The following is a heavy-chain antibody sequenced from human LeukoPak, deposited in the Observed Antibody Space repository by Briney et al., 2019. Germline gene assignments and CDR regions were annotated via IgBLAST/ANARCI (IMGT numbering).Heavy chain of an antibody. V-gene: IGHV3-48*04. CDR3: AKAAVAGHPYYYYYYMDV. Sequence: PGGSLRLSCAASGFAFSSHNMNWVRQAPGKGLEWLSYISGASDNIHYAESVKGRFTISRDNAKNSLYLQMNSLRAEDMALYYCAKAAVAGHPYYYYYYMDVWGKGTTVTVSS. J-gene: IGHJ6*03. D-gene: IGHD6-19*01. CDR1: GFAFSSHN. CDR2: ISGASDNI.